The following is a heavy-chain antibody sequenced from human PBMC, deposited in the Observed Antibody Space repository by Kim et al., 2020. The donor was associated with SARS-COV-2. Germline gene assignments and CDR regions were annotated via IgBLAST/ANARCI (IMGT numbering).Heavy chain of an antibody. Sequence: GNTNYAQKFQERVTITRDRSTSTAYMELSSVRSEDTAVYYCAADRYGMDVWGQGTTVTVSS. V-gene: IGHV1-58*01. CDR3: AADRYGMDV. J-gene: IGHJ6*02. CDR2: GNT.